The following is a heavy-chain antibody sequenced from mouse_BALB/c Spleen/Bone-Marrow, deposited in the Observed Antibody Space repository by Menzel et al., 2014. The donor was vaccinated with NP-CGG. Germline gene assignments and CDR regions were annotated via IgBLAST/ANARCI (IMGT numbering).Heavy chain of an antibody. J-gene: IGHJ4*01. V-gene: IGHV1-54*01. CDR3: ARELVRGRDY. D-gene: IGHD1-1*01. CDR1: GYALTNYW. CDR2: INPGSGGI. Sequence: VKVVESGAELVRPGPSVKLSCKASGYALTNYWIDWIKQRPGQGLEWTGVINPGSGGINYNEKFKGKATLTADKSSSTAYMQLSSLTSDDSAVDFCARELVRGRDYWGQGTSGTGAS.